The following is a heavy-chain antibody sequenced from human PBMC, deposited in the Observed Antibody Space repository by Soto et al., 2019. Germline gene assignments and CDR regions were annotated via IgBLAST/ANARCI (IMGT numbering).Heavy chain of an antibody. Sequence: QVQLVESGGGVVQPGRSLRLSCAASGFTFSSYGMHWVRQAPGKGLEWVAMIYYDGSNKYYADSVKGRCTISRDNSKNTLFLQMDSLTAEDTAVYYCARDPPTYGDFLFDYWGQGTLVTVSS. V-gene: IGHV3-33*01. CDR1: GFTFSSYG. CDR3: ARDPPTYGDFLFDY. D-gene: IGHD4-17*01. J-gene: IGHJ4*02. CDR2: IYYDGSNK.